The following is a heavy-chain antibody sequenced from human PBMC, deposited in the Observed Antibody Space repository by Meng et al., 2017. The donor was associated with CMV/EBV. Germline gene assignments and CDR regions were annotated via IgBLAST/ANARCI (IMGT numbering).Heavy chain of an antibody. Sequence: VQPWQPGVEVKKPGCSVKVSCQASGFTVRSNYMSWVRQAPGKGLEWVSVIYSGGSTYYADSVKGRFTISRDNSKNTLYLQMNSLRAEDTAVYYCARDWVGATLEPEYFQHWGQGTLVTVSS. D-gene: IGHD1-26*01. CDR3: ARDWVGATLEPEYFQH. V-gene: IGHV3-66*01. CDR1: GFTVRSNY. J-gene: IGHJ1*01. CDR2: IYSGGST.